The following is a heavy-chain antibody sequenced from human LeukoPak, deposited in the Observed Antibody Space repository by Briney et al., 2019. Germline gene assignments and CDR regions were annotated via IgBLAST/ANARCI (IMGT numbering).Heavy chain of an antibody. Sequence: GGSLRLSCAASGFTFSDYYMSWIRQAPGKGLEWVSCISSSGSTIYYADSVKGRFTISRDNAKNSLYLQMNGLRAEDTAVYYCARVGYYDFWSGYYLDYWGQGTLVIFSS. D-gene: IGHD3-3*01. CDR1: GFTFSDYY. CDR2: ISSSGSTI. CDR3: ARVGYYDFWSGYYLDY. V-gene: IGHV3-11*04. J-gene: IGHJ4*02.